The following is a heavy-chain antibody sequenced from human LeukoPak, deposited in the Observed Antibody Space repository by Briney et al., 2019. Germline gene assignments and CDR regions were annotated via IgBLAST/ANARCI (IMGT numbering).Heavy chain of an antibody. CDR1: GFTFSSYA. D-gene: IGHD3-9*01. Sequence: PGGSLRLSCAASGFTFSSYAMSWVRQAPGKGLEWVSAISGSGGSTYHADSVKGRFTISRDNSKNTLYLQMNSLRAEDTAVYYCAREAYLDDILTGYTPWGQGTLVTVSS. V-gene: IGHV3-23*01. CDR2: ISGSGGST. J-gene: IGHJ5*02. CDR3: AREAYLDDILTGYTP.